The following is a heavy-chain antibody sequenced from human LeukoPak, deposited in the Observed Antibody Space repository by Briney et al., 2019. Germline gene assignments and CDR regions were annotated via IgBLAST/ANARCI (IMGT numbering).Heavy chain of an antibody. Sequence: PSETLSLTCTVSGGSFISGSYYWSWIRQPPGKGLEWIAYIHYRGSTNYNPSLGSRVTISVDTSKKQFSLKVSSVTAADTAVYYCARGLGYCTNGICYPFDYWGQGTLVTVSS. D-gene: IGHD2-8*01. J-gene: IGHJ4*02. CDR2: IHYRGST. CDR1: GGSFISGSYY. CDR3: ARGLGYCTNGICYPFDY. V-gene: IGHV4-61*01.